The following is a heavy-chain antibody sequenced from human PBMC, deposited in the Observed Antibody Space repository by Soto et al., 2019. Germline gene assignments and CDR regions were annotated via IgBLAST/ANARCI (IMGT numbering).Heavy chain of an antibody. V-gene: IGHV1-69*06. Sequence: QVQLEQSGAEVKKPGSSVKVSCKASGGTLSDHGVAWLRQAPGQGLEGMGGTIPVFNTAKYAQKFQGRVTVTADKFTNIAGMELRSLRSEDTAFYFCARGVSGSGNYYTGTSAFDIWGQGTMVIFSS. D-gene: IGHD3-10*01. CDR3: ARGVSGSGNYYTGTSAFDI. CDR1: GGTLSDHG. J-gene: IGHJ3*02. CDR2: TIPVFNTA.